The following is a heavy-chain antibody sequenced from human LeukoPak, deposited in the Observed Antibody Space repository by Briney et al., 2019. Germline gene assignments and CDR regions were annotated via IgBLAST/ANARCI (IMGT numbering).Heavy chain of an antibody. CDR3: ARDNAREQWLGRFDY. CDR2: INAGNGNT. J-gene: IGHJ4*02. D-gene: IGHD6-19*01. CDR1: GYTSTSYA. V-gene: IGHV1-3*01. Sequence: ASVKVSCKASGYTSTSYAMHWVRQAPGQRLEWMGWINAGNGNTKYSQKFQGRVTITRDTSASTAYMELSSLRSEDTAVYYCARDNAREQWLGRFDYWGQGTLVTVSS.